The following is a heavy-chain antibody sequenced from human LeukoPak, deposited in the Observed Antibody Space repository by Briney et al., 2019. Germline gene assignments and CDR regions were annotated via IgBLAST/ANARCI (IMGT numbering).Heavy chain of an antibody. J-gene: IGHJ6*02. D-gene: IGHD3-10*01. CDR2: IYSGGNT. CDR3: AARGGGYYYGMDA. Sequence: GGSLRLSCAASGFTVSNNHMSWVRQAPGKGLEWVAVIYSGGNTFYADSVKGRFIISRDISKNTLYLQMNSLRAEDTALYYCAARGGGYYYGMDAWGQGTTVTVSS. V-gene: IGHV3-53*01. CDR1: GFTVSNNH.